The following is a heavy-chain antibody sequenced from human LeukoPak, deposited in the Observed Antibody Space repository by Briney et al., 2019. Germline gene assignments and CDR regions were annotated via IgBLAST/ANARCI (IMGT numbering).Heavy chain of an antibody. D-gene: IGHD2-2*01. V-gene: IGHV4-30-2*01. CDR3: ARDRYCSSTSCSTRGSYFDY. J-gene: IGHJ4*02. Sequence: SETLSLTCTVSGGSISSGGYYWRWIRQPPGKGLEWIGYIYHSGSTYYNPSLKSRVTISVDRSKNQFSLKLSSVTAADTAVYYCARDRYCSSTSCSTRGSYFDYWGQGTLVTVSS. CDR2: IYHSGST. CDR1: GGSISSGGYY.